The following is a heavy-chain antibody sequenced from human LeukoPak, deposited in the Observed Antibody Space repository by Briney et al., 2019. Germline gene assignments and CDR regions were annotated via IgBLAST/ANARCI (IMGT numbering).Heavy chain of an antibody. V-gene: IGHV3-23*01. D-gene: IGHD3-3*01. CDR2: ISGSGGST. CDR3: ARGTGYYDFWSGPRPYYFDY. Sequence: GGSLRLSCAASGFTFSSYAMSWVRQAPGKGLEWVSAISGSGGSTYYADSVKGRFTISRDNSKNTLYLQMNSLRAEDTAVYYCARGTGYYDFWSGPRPYYFDYWGQGTLVTVSS. CDR1: GFTFSSYA. J-gene: IGHJ4*02.